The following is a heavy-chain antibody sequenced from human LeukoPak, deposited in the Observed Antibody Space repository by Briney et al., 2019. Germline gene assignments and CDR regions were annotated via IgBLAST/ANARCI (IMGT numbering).Heavy chain of an antibody. CDR2: INPNSGGT. V-gene: IGHV1-2*02. CDR3: ARLDITIIPY. D-gene: IGHD3-22*01. J-gene: IGHJ4*02. Sequence: ASVKVSCKASGYTFTGYYMHWVRQAPEQGLEWLGWINPNSGGTNYAQKFQGRITMTRDTSITTAYMELSSLTSDDTAVYYCARLDITIIPYWGQGTLVTVSS. CDR1: GYTFTGYY.